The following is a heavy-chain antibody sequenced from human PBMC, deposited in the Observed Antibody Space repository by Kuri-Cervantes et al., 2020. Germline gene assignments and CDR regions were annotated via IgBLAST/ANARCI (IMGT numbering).Heavy chain of an antibody. V-gene: IGHV1-3*01. CDR3: ARDGKTRNWFDP. CDR1: GYTFTSYT. Sequence: ASVKVSCKAFGYTFTSYTLHWVRQAPGQRLEWMGWINAGNGNTKYSQKFQGRVTITRDTSASTAYMELSSLRSEDTAVYYCARDGKTRNWFDPWGQGTLVTVSS. CDR2: INAGNGNT. D-gene: IGHD1-26*01. J-gene: IGHJ5*02.